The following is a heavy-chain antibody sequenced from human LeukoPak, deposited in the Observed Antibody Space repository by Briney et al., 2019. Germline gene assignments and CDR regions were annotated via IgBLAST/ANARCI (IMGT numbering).Heavy chain of an antibody. CDR2: IWYDGSNK. J-gene: IGHJ4*02. CDR3: ARDRLVYYGSGDGYFDY. CDR1: GFTFSSYG. V-gene: IGHV3-33*08. D-gene: IGHD3-10*01. Sequence: GGSLRLSCAASGFTFSSYGMHWVRQAPGNGLEWVAVIWYDGSNKYYADSVKGRFTISRDNSKNTLYLQMNSLRAEDTAVYYCARDRLVYYGSGDGYFDYWGQGTLVTVSS.